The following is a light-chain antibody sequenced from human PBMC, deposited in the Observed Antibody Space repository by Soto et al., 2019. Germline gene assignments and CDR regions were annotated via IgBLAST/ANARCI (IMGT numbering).Light chain of an antibody. J-gene: IGKJ5*01. CDR2: GAS. CDR3: QQYGSSSI. V-gene: IGKV3-20*01. Sequence: EIVLTQSPGTLSLSPGERATLSCRASQSVSSSYLAWYQQKPGQAPRLLIYGASSRPTGIPDRFSGSGSGTDFTLTISRLEPEDFAVYYCQQYGSSSIFGQVTRLENK. CDR1: QSVSSSY.